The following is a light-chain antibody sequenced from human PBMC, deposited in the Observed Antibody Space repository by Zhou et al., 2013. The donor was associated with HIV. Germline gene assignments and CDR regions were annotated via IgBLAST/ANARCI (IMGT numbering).Light chain of an antibody. V-gene: IGKV3-11*01. CDR3: QQYNNWPPMYT. CDR1: QSISSY. CDR2: DAS. Sequence: EIVLTQSPATLSLSPGERATLSCRASQSISSYLAWYQQKPGQAPRLLIYDASKRATGIPARFSGSGSGTDFTLTITSLEPEDFAVYYCQQYNNWPPMYTFGQGPSWRSN. J-gene: IGKJ2*01.